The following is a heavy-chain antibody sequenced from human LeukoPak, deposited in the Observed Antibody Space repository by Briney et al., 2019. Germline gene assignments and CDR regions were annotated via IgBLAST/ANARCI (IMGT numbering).Heavy chain of an antibody. CDR1: GGSISSYY. Sequence: SETLSLTCTVSGGSISSYYWSWIRQPPGKGLEWIGNIYYSGSTNYNPSLKSRVTISVDMSKNQFSLRLSSVTAADTAVYYCARHRGVGALTWGQGTLVTVSS. J-gene: IGHJ5*02. CDR3: ARHRGVGALT. D-gene: IGHD3-10*01. CDR2: IYYSGST. V-gene: IGHV4-59*08.